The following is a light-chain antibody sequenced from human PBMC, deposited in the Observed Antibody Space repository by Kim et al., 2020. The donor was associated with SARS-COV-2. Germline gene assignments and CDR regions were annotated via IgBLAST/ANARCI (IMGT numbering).Light chain of an antibody. Sequence: EIVLTQSPGTLSLSPGERATLSCRASHSVSSSYLAWYQQKPGQAPRLLIYAVSSRATGIPDRFSGSGSGTDFTLTISRLEPEDCAVYYCQQSDDSPFTFGPGTKVDIK. CDR2: AVS. CDR1: HSVSSSY. V-gene: IGKV3-20*01. CDR3: QQSDDSPFT. J-gene: IGKJ3*01.